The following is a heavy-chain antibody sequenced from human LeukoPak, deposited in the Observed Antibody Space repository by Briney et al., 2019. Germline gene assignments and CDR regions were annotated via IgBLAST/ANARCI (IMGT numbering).Heavy chain of an antibody. CDR2: INHSGGT. D-gene: IGHD3-22*01. CDR1: GGSFSGYY. CDR3: VWYPGPDPNRYDSSGYPY. Sequence: TPSETLSLTCAVYGGSFSGYYWSWIRQPPGKGLEWIGEINHSGGTNYNPSLKSRVTISVDTSKNQFSLKLSSVTAADTAVYYCVWYPGPDPNRYDSSGYPYWGQGTLVTVSS. J-gene: IGHJ4*02. V-gene: IGHV4-34*01.